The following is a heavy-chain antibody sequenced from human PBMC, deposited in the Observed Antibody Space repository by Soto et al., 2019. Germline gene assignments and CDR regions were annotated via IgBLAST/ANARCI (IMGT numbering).Heavy chain of an antibody. J-gene: IGHJ5*02. D-gene: IGHD3-10*01. CDR1: GGSISSSSYY. CDR3: ARQFGIHWFDP. CDR2: IYYSGST. V-gene: IGHV4-39*01. Sequence: SETLSLTCTVSGGSISSSSYYWGWIRQPPGKGLEWIGSIYYSGSTYYNPSLKSRVTISVDTSKNQFSLKLSSVTAADTAVYYCARQFGIHWFDPWGQGTRVTVS.